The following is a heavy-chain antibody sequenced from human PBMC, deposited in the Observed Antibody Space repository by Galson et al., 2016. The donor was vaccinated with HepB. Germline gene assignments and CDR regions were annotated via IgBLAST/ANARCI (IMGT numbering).Heavy chain of an antibody. CDR1: GFSVRRNY. D-gene: IGHD2-2*01. V-gene: IGHV3-53*01. CDR2: IYSGGTT. Sequence: SLRLSCAASGFSVRRNYMSWVRQAPGKGLEWVSLIYSGGTTYYADPVKGRFIISRDNSKNALYLQMNSLRDEDTAVYYCSTYQGPPDYYFYMDVWGKGTPVTVSS. J-gene: IGHJ6*03. CDR3: STYQGPPDYYFYMDV.